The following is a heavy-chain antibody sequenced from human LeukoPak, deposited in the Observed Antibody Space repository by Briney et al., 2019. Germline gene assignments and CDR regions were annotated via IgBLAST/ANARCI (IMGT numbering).Heavy chain of an antibody. D-gene: IGHD2-2*01. CDR3: AKGEFVVVPAAMLYDYYYGMDV. CDR1: GFTFDDYA. J-gene: IGHJ6*02. V-gene: IGHV3-43*02. CDR2: ISGDGGST. Sequence: GGSLRLSCAASGFTFDDYAMHWVRQAPGKGLEWVSLISGDGGSTYYADSVKGRFTISRDNSKNSLYLQMNSLRTEDTALYYCAKGEFVVVPAAMLYDYYYGMDVWGQGTTVTVSS.